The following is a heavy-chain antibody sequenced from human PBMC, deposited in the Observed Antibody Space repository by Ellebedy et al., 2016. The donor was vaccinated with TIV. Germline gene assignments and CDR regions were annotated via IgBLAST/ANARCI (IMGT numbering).Heavy chain of an antibody. D-gene: IGHD3-22*01. Sequence: GESLKISCAASGFPLGNYAMSWVRQAPGKGLEWVSTISGSGDSIYYADSVRGRFTISRDNSKNTLFLTMDSLRAEDTAVYYCATRPLTMIVLAEYFFDYWGQGTLVTVSS. CDR3: ATRPLTMIVLAEYFFDY. V-gene: IGHV3-23*01. J-gene: IGHJ4*02. CDR2: ISGSGDSI. CDR1: GFPLGNYA.